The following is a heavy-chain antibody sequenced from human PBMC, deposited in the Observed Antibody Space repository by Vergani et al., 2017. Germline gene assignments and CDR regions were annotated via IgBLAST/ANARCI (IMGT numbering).Heavy chain of an antibody. Sequence: QVQLVQSGAEVKKPGASVKVSCKASGYTFTGYYMHWVRQAPGQGLAWMGWINPNSGGTNYAQKFQGRVTMTRDTSISTAYMERSRVRSDATAVSYCAREGGGITGTTAAGRNNWFDPWGQGTLVTVSS. CDR3: AREGGGITGTTAAGRNNWFDP. CDR2: INPNSGGT. V-gene: IGHV1-2*02. D-gene: IGHD1-7*01. J-gene: IGHJ5*02. CDR1: GYTFTGYY.